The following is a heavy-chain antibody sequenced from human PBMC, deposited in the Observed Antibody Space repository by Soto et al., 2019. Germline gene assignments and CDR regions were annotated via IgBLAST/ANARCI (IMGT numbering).Heavy chain of an antibody. D-gene: IGHD1-20*01. CDR2: ILFGGST. V-gene: IGHV3-23*01. Sequence: GGSLRLSCAASGFTCSSYDMSWFRQAPGKGLEWVSTILFGGSTHYPDSVKGRFTISRDNSKNTVFLQMNSLTAGDTAVYFCARRITSSFDYWGQGTLVTVSS. J-gene: IGHJ4*02. CDR1: GFTCSSYD. CDR3: ARRITSSFDY.